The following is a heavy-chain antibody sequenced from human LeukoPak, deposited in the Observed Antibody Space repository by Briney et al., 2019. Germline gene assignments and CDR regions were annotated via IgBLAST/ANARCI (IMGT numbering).Heavy chain of an antibody. CDR3: ANRIAAAGTGMDV. J-gene: IGHJ6*02. CDR1: GFTFSRYA. V-gene: IGHV3-23*01. Sequence: GGSLRLSCAASGFTFSRYAMSWVRQAPGKGLEWVSAISGSGGSTDYADSVKGRFTISRDNSKNTLYLKMNSLRAEDTTVYYCANRIAAAGTGMDVWGQGTTVTVSS. D-gene: IGHD6-13*01. CDR2: ISGSGGST.